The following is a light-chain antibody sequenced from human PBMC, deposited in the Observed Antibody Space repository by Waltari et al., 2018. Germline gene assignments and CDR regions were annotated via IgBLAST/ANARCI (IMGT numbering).Light chain of an antibody. CDR1: QGISGW. J-gene: IGKJ1*01. Sequence: DIQMTQTPSSVSASVGDRVTITCRASQGISGWLAWFQQKPGKAPNLLIYAASSLHSGVPSRFSGSGSGTDFTLTISSLQPEDSAIYFCQQASSFPRTFGQGTKVEI. V-gene: IGKV1-12*01. CDR3: QQASSFPRT. CDR2: AAS.